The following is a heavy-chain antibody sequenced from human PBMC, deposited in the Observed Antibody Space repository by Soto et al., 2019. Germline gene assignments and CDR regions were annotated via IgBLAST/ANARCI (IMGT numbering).Heavy chain of an antibody. Sequence: GGSLRLSCAASGFTFSSYSMNWVRQAPGKGLEWVSYISSSSSTIYYADSVKGRFTISRDNAKNSLYLQMNSLRAEDTAVYYCARRGGRGVDYWGQGTLVTVSS. D-gene: IGHD3-10*01. J-gene: IGHJ4*02. V-gene: IGHV3-48*01. CDR1: GFTFSSYS. CDR2: ISSSSSTI. CDR3: ARRGGRGVDY.